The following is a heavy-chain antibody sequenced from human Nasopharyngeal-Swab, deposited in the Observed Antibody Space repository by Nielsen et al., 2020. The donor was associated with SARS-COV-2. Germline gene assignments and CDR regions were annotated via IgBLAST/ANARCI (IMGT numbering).Heavy chain of an antibody. CDR1: GGSISGGGGYF. V-gene: IGHV4-31*03. CDR3: ARESTGRDEFDS. J-gene: IGHJ4*02. Sequence: SETLSLTCTVSGGSISGGGGYFWNWIHQSPGKGLEWIGYSYYNGRAFYNPSLESRVTVSVDTSKNQFFLRLASVTAADTAMYYCARESTGRDEFDSWGQGILVTVSS. CDR2: SYYNGRA. D-gene: IGHD3-9*01.